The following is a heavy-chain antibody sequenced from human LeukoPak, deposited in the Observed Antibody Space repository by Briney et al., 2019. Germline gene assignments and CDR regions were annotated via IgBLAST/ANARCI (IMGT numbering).Heavy chain of an antibody. D-gene: IGHD2-2*01. CDR1: GGSISSSSYY. Sequence: PSETLSLTCTVSGGSISSSSYYWGWIRQPPGKGLEWTGSIYYSGSTYYNPSLKSRVTISVDTSKNQFSLKLSSVTAADTAVYYCARHDWSGIGPTSSTGGLEHWGQGTLVTVSS. CDR2: IYYSGST. J-gene: IGHJ1*01. CDR3: ARHDWSGIGPTSSTGGLEH. V-gene: IGHV4-39*01.